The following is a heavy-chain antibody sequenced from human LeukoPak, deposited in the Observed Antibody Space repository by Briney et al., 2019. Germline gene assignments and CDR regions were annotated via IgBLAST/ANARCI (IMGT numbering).Heavy chain of an antibody. CDR2: ISSSIGYI. V-gene: IGHV3-21*01. J-gene: IGHJ4*02. CDR1: GFTFSSYS. D-gene: IGHD2-15*01. Sequence: AGGSLRLSCAASGFTFSSYSMNGVRQAPGKGLEWVSSISSSIGYIYYADSVKGRFTISRDNAKNSMYLQMNSLRTEDTAVSYCAKVRRYCSGGGCFYFDYWGQGTLVTVSS. CDR3: AKVRRYCSGGGCFYFDY.